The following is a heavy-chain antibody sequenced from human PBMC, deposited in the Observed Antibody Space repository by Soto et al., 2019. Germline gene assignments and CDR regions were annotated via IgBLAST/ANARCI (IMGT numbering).Heavy chain of an antibody. D-gene: IGHD1-1*01. Sequence: PSETLSLTCTVSGASISGFYWSWIRKSAGKGLEWIGRVYATGTTDYNPSLKSRVMMSVDTSKKQFSLKLRSVTAADTAVYYCVRDGTKTLRDWFDPWGQGISVTVSS. J-gene: IGHJ5*02. CDR3: VRDGTKTLRDWFDP. CDR1: GASISGFY. V-gene: IGHV4-4*07. CDR2: VYATGTT.